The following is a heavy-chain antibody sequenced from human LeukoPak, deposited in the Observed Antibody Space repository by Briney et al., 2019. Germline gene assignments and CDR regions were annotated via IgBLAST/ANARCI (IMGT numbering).Heavy chain of an antibody. J-gene: IGHJ4*02. V-gene: IGHV3-20*04. Sequence: PGGSLRLSCAASGFTFDDCGMSWVRQAPGKGLEWVSGINWNGGSTGYADSVKGRFTISRDNAKNSLYLQMNSLRAEDTALYYCARPSNYDSSGYLDYWGQGTLVTVSS. CDR1: GFTFDDCG. D-gene: IGHD3-22*01. CDR3: ARPSNYDSSGYLDY. CDR2: INWNGGST.